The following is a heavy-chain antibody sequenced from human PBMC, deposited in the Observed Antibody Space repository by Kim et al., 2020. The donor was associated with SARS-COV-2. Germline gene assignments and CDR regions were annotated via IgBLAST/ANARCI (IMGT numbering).Heavy chain of an antibody. D-gene: IGHD6-13*01. J-gene: IGHJ5*02. CDR2: INHSGST. Sequence: SETLSLTCAVYGGSFSGYYWSWIRQPPGKGLEWIGEINHSGSTNYNPSLKSRVTISVDTSKNQFSLKLSSVTAADTAVYYCARGQVAAAGTVNWFDPWGQGTLVTVSS. V-gene: IGHV4-34*01. CDR1: GGSFSGYY. CDR3: ARGQVAAAGTVNWFDP.